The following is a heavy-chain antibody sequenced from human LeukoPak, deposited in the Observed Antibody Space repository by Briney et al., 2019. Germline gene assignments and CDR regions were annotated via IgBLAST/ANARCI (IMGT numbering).Heavy chain of an antibody. CDR1: GGSFSGYY. V-gene: IGHV4-34*01. CDR3: AREAAVAGTDY. J-gene: IGHJ4*02. Sequence: SETLSLTCAVYGGSFSGYYWSWIRQPPGKGLEWIGEINHSGSTNYNPSLKSRVTISVDTSKNQFSLKLSSVTAADTAVYYCAREAAVAGTDYWGQGTLVTVSP. CDR2: INHSGST. D-gene: IGHD6-19*01.